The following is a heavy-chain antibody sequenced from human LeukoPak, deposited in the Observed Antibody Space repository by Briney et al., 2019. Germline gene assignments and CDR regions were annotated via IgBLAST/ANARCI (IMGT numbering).Heavy chain of an antibody. CDR3: TSHLWVDR. D-gene: IGHD3-3*02. CDR1: GFTFSNAW. V-gene: IGHV3-15*01. Sequence: GGSLRLSCAASGFTFSNAWMSWVRQAPGKGLEWVGRIKSKTDGGTTDYAAPVKGRFTISRDDSTNTLNVEMYCLKTEDTALYYCTSHLWVDRWGQGTLVTVSS. CDR2: IKSKTDGGTT. J-gene: IGHJ5*02.